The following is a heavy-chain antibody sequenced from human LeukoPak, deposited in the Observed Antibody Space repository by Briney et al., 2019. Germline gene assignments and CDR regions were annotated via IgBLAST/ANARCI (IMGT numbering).Heavy chain of an antibody. CDR1: GFAFSNLA. CDR2: ISDSGSLT. V-gene: IGHV3-23*01. D-gene: IGHD6-19*01. CDR3: AKDARRTNGWYFFDY. Sequence: GGSLRLSRAASGFAFSNLAMGWGRQAPGQGLGWGSVISDSGSLTYYADSVKGRFTIPRDNSKNTLFLQMNSHGAEDTAVYYCAKDARRTNGWYFFDYWGKGTLVTVS. J-gene: IGHJ4*02.